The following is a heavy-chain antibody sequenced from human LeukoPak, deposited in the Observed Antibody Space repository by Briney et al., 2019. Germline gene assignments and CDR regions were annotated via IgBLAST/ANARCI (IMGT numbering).Heavy chain of an antibody. Sequence: GGSLRLSCTASGFTFSNYWMIWVRQAPGKGLEWVANIKYDGSEKHYVDSVKGRFTISRDNAKNSVYLQMNSLRVEDTAVYYCANSGWSDWGQGTLVTVSS. J-gene: IGHJ1*01. CDR2: IKYDGSEK. V-gene: IGHV3-7*01. CDR1: GFTFSNYW. CDR3: ANSGWSD. D-gene: IGHD6-13*01.